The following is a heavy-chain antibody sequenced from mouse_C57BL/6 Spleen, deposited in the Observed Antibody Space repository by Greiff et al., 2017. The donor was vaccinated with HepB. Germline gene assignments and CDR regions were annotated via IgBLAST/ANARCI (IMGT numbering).Heavy chain of an antibody. D-gene: IGHD1-1*01. CDR1: GFSLTSYG. V-gene: IGHV2-5*01. CDR3: AKNGGTTVVEDWYFDV. J-gene: IGHJ1*03. Sequence: VQLQQSGPGLVQPSQRLSITCTVSGFSLTSYGVHWVRQSPGKGLEWLGVIWRGGSTDYNAAFMSRLSITKDNSKSQVFFKMNSLQADDTAIYYCAKNGGTTVVEDWYFDVWGTGTTVTVSS. CDR2: IWRGGST.